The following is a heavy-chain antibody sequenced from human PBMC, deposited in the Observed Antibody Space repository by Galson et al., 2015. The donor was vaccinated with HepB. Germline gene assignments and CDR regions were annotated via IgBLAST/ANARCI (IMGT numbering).Heavy chain of an antibody. CDR1: GGTFSSYA. CDR2: IIPIFGTA. V-gene: IGHV1-69*13. D-gene: IGHD2-21*01. J-gene: IGHJ3*02. Sequence: SVKVSCKASGGTFSSYAISWVRQAPGQGLEWMGGIIPIFGTANYAQKFQGRVTITADESTSTAYMELSSLRSEDTAVYYCARKTRFVVGMSHDAFDIWGQGTMVTVSS. CDR3: ARKTRFVVGMSHDAFDI.